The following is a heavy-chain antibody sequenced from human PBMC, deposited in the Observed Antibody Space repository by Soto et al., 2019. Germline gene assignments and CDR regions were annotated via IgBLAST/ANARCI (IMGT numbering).Heavy chain of an antibody. V-gene: IGHV3-15*01. J-gene: IGHJ6*02. CDR3: STDIGIYGLDI. D-gene: IGHD1-26*01. CDR2: IKSKTDGGTA. CDR1: RFSFTNAW. Sequence: EVQLVESGGGLVNPGGSLRLSFVASRFSFTNAWRGWVRQAPGKGPEWVGRIKSKTDGGTADYASPVKGRFTISRDDSQNTLYLHMDSLKTEDTALYHCSTDIGIYGLDIWGQGTTVTVSS.